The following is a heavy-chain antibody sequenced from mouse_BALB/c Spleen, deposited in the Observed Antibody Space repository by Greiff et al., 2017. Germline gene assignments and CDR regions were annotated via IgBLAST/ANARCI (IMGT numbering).Heavy chain of an antibody. CDR1: GFSLTNSG. D-gene: IGHD1-1*01. V-gene: IGHV2-6-6*01. CDR2: IWGDGST. CDR3: AEVTTVKAMDY. J-gene: IGHJ4*01. Sequence: QVQLQQSGPGLVAPSQSLSITCTVSGFSLTNSGVHWVRQSPGKGLEWLGVIWGDGSTNYNSAFKSRLSISKDNSKSQVFLKMNSLQTDDTARYYCAEVTTVKAMDYWGQGTSVTVSS.